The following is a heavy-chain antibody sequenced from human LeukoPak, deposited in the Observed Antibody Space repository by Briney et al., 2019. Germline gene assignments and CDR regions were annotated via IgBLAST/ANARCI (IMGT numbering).Heavy chain of an antibody. CDR1: GFTFSSYW. Sequence: GGSLRLSCAASGFTFSSYWMHWVRQAPGKGLVWVSRINSDGSSTSYADSVKGRFTISRDNAKNTLYLQMNSLRAEDTAVYYCARDRRYYDSSGYYPDAFDIWGQGTMVTVSS. J-gene: IGHJ3*02. CDR2: INSDGSST. D-gene: IGHD3-22*01. V-gene: IGHV3-74*01. CDR3: ARDRRYYDSSGYYPDAFDI.